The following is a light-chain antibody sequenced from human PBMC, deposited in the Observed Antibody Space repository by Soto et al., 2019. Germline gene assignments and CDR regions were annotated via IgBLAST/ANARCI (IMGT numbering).Light chain of an antibody. CDR1: QTVTSY. Sequence: DVQMTQSPSSLSASVGDSLTLTCRASQTVTSYLNWYQQKPGKAPKLLIYAASTLQSGVPSRFSGSRSGTAFTLTIISLQPEDFATYYCQQSYRFPKTFGRGTKVEVK. V-gene: IGKV1-39*01. CDR3: QQSYRFPKT. CDR2: AAS. J-gene: IGKJ1*01.